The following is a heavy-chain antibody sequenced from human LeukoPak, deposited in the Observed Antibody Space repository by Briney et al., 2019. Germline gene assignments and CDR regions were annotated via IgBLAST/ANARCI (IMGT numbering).Heavy chain of an antibody. Sequence: GGSLTLSCAASGVTVSSNYMSWVRQAPGKGLEWVSVIYNGGSTYYADSVKGRFTISIDNSKNTLYLQMNSLRAEDTAVYYCARGLDCSSTSCQLTYGMDVWGQGTTVTVSS. D-gene: IGHD2-2*01. CDR3: ARGLDCSSTSCQLTYGMDV. J-gene: IGHJ6*02. CDR2: IYNGGST. V-gene: IGHV3-53*01. CDR1: GVTVSSNY.